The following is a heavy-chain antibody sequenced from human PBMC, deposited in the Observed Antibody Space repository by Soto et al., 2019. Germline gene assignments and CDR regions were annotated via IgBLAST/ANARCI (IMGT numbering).Heavy chain of an antibody. CDR1: GFTFSNFE. CDR2: ISGSSNYI. CDR3: ARGLLESCDSTGVYQEEY. V-gene: IGHV3-21*04. D-gene: IGHD2-8*01. J-gene: IGHJ4*02. Sequence: PGGSLRLSCVASGFTFSNFEMHWMRQVPGKGLEWVSSISGSSNYIYYADSVKGRFTITRDNARDSMYLQMNRLRAEGTALYNCARGLLESCDSTGVYQEEYWGQGSLVTVSS.